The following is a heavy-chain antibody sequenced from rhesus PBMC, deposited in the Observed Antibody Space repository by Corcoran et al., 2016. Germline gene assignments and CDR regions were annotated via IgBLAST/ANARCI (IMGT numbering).Heavy chain of an antibody. CDR2: IYGSGSST. Sequence: QVQLQESGPGLGKPLETLSLTCAVSGGSISSNYWSWIRQAPGTGLEWIGYIYGSGSSTNYNPSLKSRVTLSVDTSKNQLSLKLSSVTAADTAVYYCARLGGRGWDPFDYWGQGVLVTVSS. CDR3: ARLGGRGWDPFDY. CDR1: GGSISSNY. V-gene: IGHV4S11*01. J-gene: IGHJ4*01. D-gene: IGHD2-39*02.